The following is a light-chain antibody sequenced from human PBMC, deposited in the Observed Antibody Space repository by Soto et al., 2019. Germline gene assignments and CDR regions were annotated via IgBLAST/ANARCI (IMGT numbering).Light chain of an antibody. CDR3: AAWDDSLNGVV. CDR2: SNN. Sequence: QLVLTQPPSASGTPGQRVTISCSGSSSNIGSNTVNWYQQLPGTAPKLLIYSNNHRPSGVPDRFSGSKSGTSASLAISGLQSEDEGDYYCAAWDDSLNGVVFGGGTKLTVL. CDR1: SSNIGSNT. J-gene: IGLJ2*01. V-gene: IGLV1-44*01.